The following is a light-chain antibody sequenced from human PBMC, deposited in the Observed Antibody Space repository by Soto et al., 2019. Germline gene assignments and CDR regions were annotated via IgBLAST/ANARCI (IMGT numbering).Light chain of an antibody. Sequence: QSVLTQPASVSGSPGQSITISCTGTSSDVGGYNYVSWYQQHPGKAPKLIIYEVSNRPSGVSNRFSGSKSGNTASLTISGLQAEDDTDYYCTSYTSSNTYVFGTGTKVTVL. J-gene: IGLJ1*01. CDR2: EVS. V-gene: IGLV2-14*01. CDR1: SSDVGGYNY. CDR3: TSYTSSNTYV.